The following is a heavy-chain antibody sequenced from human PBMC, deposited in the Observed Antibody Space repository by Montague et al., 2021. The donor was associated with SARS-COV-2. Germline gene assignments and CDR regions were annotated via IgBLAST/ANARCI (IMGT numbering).Heavy chain of an antibody. V-gene: IGHV4-39*01. Sequence: SETLSLTCTVYGGSISSCSYYWGWMRPGKGKGLVWNGSMNYSGSTYHTLSIQSRVSIYITTSQKRFSLKLSSATAADTAVYYCARQPCNYYDSGSYWALGDYWGQRTLVTVSS. D-gene: IGHD3-10*01. CDR3: ARQPCNYYDSGSYWALGDY. CDR1: GGSISSCSYY. CDR2: MNYSGST. J-gene: IGHJ4*02.